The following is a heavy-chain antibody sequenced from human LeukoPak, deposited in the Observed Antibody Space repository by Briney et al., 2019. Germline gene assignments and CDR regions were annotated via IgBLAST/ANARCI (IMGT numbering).Heavy chain of an antibody. J-gene: IGHJ4*02. CDR3: AREGGYCSSTSCDGAFDY. CDR1: GGSFSGYY. D-gene: IGHD2-2*01. V-gene: IGHV4-34*01. Sequence: SETLSLTCAAYGGSFSGYYWSWIRQPPGKGLEWIGEINHRGSTNYNPSLKSRVTISVDTSKNQFSLKLSSVTAADTAVYYCAREGGYCSSTSCDGAFDYWGQGTLVTVSS. CDR2: INHRGST.